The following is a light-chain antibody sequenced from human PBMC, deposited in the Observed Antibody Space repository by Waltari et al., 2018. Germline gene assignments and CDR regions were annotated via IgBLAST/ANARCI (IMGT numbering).Light chain of an antibody. CDR3: LQGKRFPFT. CDR2: AAS. Sequence: DIQMTQSPSSVSASVGDRVTLTCRASQDIMSWLAWYQQKPGKAPRLLIYAASTLQSGVPSRFSGSGSGTDFTLTISSLQPEDFATYFCLQGKRFPFTFGGGTNLEIK. V-gene: IGKV1-12*01. J-gene: IGKJ4*01. CDR1: QDIMSW.